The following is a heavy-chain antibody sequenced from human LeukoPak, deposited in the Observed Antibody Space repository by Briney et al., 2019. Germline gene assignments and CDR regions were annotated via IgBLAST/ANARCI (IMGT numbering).Heavy chain of an antibody. V-gene: IGHV3-48*03. CDR3: ARGGYYPYY. CDR1: GFTYCSYE. J-gene: IGHJ4*02. CDR2: ISSSGSTI. Sequence: GGSLRLSCAVSGFTYCSYEISWGCQAPGKGLEWVSYISSSGSTIYYADSVKGRFTTSRDKAKNSLYLQMNSLRAEDTAGYYCARGGYYPYYWGQGTLVTVSS. D-gene: IGHD3-22*01.